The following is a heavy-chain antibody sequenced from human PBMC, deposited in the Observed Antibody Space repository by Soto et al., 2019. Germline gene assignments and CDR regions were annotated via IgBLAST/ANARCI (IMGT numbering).Heavy chain of an antibody. CDR2: ISSSSSTI. CDR3: ARAKGYCSGGSCYSWGAFDI. J-gene: IGHJ3*02. CDR1: GFTFSSYS. D-gene: IGHD2-15*01. Sequence: GGSLRLSCAASGFTFSSYSMNWVRQAPGKGLEWVSYISSSSSTIYYADSVKGRFTISRDNAKNSLYLQMNSLRAEDTAVYYCARAKGYCSGGSCYSWGAFDIWGQGTMVTVSS. V-gene: IGHV3-48*01.